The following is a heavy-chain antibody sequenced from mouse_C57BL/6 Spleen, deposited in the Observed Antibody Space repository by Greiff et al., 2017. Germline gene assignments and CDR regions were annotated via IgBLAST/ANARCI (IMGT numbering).Heavy chain of an antibody. CDR2: ISSGGSYT. V-gene: IGHV5-6*01. J-gene: IGHJ1*03. Sequence: EVMLVESGGDLVKPGGSLKLSCAASGFTFSSYGMSWVRQTPDKRLEWVATISSGGSYTYYPDSVKGRFTISRDNAKNTLYLQMSRLKSEDTAMYYCARHSYYYGSSGLWYFEVWGTGTTVTVSS. D-gene: IGHD1-1*01. CDR1: GFTFSSYG. CDR3: ARHSYYYGSSGLWYFEV.